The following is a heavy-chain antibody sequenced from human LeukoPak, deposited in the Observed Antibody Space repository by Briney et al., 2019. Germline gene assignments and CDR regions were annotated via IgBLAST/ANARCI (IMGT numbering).Heavy chain of an antibody. CDR3: ARGQLGYCSGGACYSFDY. CDR1: GFSLSTGGMC. D-gene: IGHD2-15*01. CDR2: IDWDDDK. V-gene: IGHV2-70*11. J-gene: IGHJ4*02. Sequence: SGPTLVNPTQTLTLTCTFSGFSLSTGGMCVNWIRQPPGKALEWLARIDWDDDKYYSASPRTRLTISKDTSKNQVVLTMTNMDPVDTATYYCARGQLGYCSGGACYSFDYWGQGTLVTVSS.